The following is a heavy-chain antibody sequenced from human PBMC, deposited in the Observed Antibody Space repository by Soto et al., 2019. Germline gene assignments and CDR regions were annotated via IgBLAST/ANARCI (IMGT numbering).Heavy chain of an antibody. V-gene: IGHV4-61*01. J-gene: IGHJ3*02. CDR2: IYYSGTT. CDR1: GGSVSSGSYY. D-gene: IGHD6-19*01. Sequence: PSETLSLTCTVSGGSVSSGSYYWSWIRQPPGKGLEWFGYIYYSGTTNYNPSLKSRITISVNTSKNQFSLKLSSVTAAATAASYCASGSGCYLRGDAFDIWGQGTMVTVSS. CDR3: ASGSGCYLRGDAFDI.